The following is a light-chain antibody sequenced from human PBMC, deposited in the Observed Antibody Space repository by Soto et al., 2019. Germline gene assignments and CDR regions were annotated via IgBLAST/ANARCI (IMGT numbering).Light chain of an antibody. CDR2: EAS. J-gene: IGKJ4*01. CDR3: MRAIQLRT. V-gene: IGKV2D-29*01. Sequence: DIVMTQTPLSLSVTPGQPASLSCKSSQSLLRRDGKTDLYWYLQKPGQPPHLLIYEASNRFSGVPDRVSGSGSGTDFTLKISRVEAEDVGVYYCMRAIQLRTFGGGTKVEIK. CDR1: QSLLRRDGKTD.